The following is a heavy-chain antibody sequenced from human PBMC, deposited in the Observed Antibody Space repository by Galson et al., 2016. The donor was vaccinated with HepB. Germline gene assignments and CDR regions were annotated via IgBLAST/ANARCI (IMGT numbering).Heavy chain of an antibody. Sequence: SVKVSCKASGGTFSNFAISWLRQAPGQGLEWMGGIIPHFGATNYAQKFQGRVTITADKSTTTVYMDLSSLRSEDTAVYYCARGGGITVVRGVMPGWFDPWGQGTLVTVSS. CDR2: IIPHFGAT. J-gene: IGHJ5*02. CDR3: ARGGGITVVRGVMPGWFDP. CDR1: GGTFSNFA. V-gene: IGHV1-69*06. D-gene: IGHD3-10*01.